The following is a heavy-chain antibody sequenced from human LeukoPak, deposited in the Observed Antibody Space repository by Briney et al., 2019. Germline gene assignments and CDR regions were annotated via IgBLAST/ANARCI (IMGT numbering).Heavy chain of an antibody. Sequence: SETLSLTCAVYGGSFSDYYWSWIRQPPGKGLEWIGEINHSGSTNYNPSLKSRVTISVDTSKIQFSLKLSSVTAADTAVYYCARTDYREWGQGTLVTVSS. CDR1: GGSFSDYY. V-gene: IGHV4-34*01. D-gene: IGHD4-11*01. J-gene: IGHJ4*02. CDR2: INHSGST. CDR3: ARTDYRE.